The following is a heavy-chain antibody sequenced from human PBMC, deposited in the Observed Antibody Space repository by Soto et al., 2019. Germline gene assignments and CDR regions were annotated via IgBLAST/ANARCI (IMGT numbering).Heavy chain of an antibody. D-gene: IGHD6-19*01. V-gene: IGHV1-18*04. CDR2: ISAYNGNT. CDR3: ARGVAVAPYNWFDP. CDR1: GYTFTSYG. J-gene: IGHJ5*02. Sequence: QVQLVQSGAEVKKPGASVKVSCKASGYTFTSYGLSWVRQAPGQGLEWMGWISAYNGNTNYAQKLQGRVTMTTDKAPSPAYMELRSLRSDDTAVYYWARGVAVAPYNWFDPWGQGTLVTVSS.